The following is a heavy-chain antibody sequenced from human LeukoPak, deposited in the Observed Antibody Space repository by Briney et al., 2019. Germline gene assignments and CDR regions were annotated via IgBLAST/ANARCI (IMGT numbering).Heavy chain of an antibody. CDR3: ARVLRRGGYDGGDY. D-gene: IGHD5-12*01. V-gene: IGHV3-48*04. CDR2: ISSSSSTI. Sequence: GGSLRLSCAASGFTFSSYSMNWVRQAPGKGLEWVSYISSSSSTIYYADSVKGRFTISRDNAKNSLYLQMNSLRAEDTAVYYCARVLRRGGYDGGDYWGQGTLVTVSS. J-gene: IGHJ4*02. CDR1: GFTFSSYS.